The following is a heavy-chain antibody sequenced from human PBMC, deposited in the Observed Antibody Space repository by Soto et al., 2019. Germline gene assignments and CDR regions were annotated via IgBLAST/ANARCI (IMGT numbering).Heavy chain of an antibody. CDR1: GGTFSSYA. Sequence: ASVKVSCKASGGTFSSYAISWVRQAPGQGLEWMGGIIPIFGTANYAQKFQGRVTITADESTSTAYMELSSLRSEDTAVYYCARSSAYCGGDCYSRYYYYYGMDVWGQGTTVTVSS. D-gene: IGHD2-21*02. CDR2: IIPIFGTA. V-gene: IGHV1-69*13. CDR3: ARSSAYCGGDCYSRYYYYYGMDV. J-gene: IGHJ6*02.